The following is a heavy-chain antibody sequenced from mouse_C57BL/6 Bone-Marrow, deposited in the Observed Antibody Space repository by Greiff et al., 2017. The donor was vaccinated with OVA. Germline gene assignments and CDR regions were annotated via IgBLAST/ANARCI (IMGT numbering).Heavy chain of an antibody. CDR1: GYTFTSYW. J-gene: IGHJ2*01. Sequence: QVQLQQSGAELVKPGASVKLSCKASGYTFTSYWMHWVKQRPGQGLEWIGMIHPNSGSTNYNEKFKSKATLTVDKSSSTAYMQLSSLTSEDSAVYYCARARTTVGAPYYFDYGGQGTALTVSA. V-gene: IGHV1-64*01. D-gene: IGHD1-1*01. CDR2: IHPNSGST. CDR3: ARARTTVGAPYYFDY.